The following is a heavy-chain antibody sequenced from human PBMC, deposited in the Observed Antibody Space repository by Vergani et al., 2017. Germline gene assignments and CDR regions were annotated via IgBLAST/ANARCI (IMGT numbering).Heavy chain of an antibody. V-gene: IGHV3-33*01. J-gene: IGHJ5*02. CDR3: ARDLKAARRNXFDH. CDR1: GFTFSRYL. D-gene: IGHD6-13*01. CDR2: LWYGGSNR. Sequence: QVELVESGGGVVQPGRSLRLSCSASGFTFSRYLMHWVRQAPGKTLDVVAVLWYGGSNRYYADSGKGRFTISGDNSKNTLYLQMNSLRAEDTALYYCARDLKAARRNXFDHWGQGTLVTVSS.